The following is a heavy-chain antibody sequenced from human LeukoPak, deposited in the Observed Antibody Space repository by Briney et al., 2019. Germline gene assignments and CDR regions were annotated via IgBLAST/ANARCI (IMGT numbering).Heavy chain of an antibody. CDR2: INSDGSRT. V-gene: IGHV3-74*01. J-gene: IGHJ4*02. D-gene: IGHD4-23*01. CDR3: ARDLRTPSDTNIAIDY. CDR1: GFTFSTYW. Sequence: GGSLRLSCAASGFTFSTYWMHWVRQAPGKGLVWVSRINSDGSRTSYADSVKGRFTISRDNAKNTLYLQMNSLRGEDTAEYYCARDLRTPSDTNIAIDYWGQGALVTVSS.